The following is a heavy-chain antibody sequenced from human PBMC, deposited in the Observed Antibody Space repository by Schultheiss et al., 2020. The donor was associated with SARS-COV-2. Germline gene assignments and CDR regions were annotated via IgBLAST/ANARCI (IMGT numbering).Heavy chain of an antibody. D-gene: IGHD6-6*01. Sequence: GESLKISCAASGFTFSSYWMHWVRQAPGKGLVWVSRINSDGSSTSYADSVKGRFTISRDNAKNTLYLQMNSLRAEDTAVYYCATLVAPYYYYYGMDVWGQGTTVTVSS. CDR2: INSDGSST. V-gene: IGHV3-74*01. CDR1: GFTFSSYW. CDR3: ATLVAPYYYYYGMDV. J-gene: IGHJ6*02.